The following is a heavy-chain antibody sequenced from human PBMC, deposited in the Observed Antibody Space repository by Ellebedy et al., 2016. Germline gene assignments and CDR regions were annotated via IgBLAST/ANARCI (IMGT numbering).Heavy chain of an antibody. CDR2: IKEDGTLK. Sequence: GESLKISXAASGFTFSTYWMSWVRQAPGKGLEWLASIKEDGTLKHYVDSVKGRFLISRDNARSSGYLQMNSLRAEDTAVYYCAASFDYWGQGALVTVSS. J-gene: IGHJ4*02. V-gene: IGHV3-7*03. CDR3: AASFDY. CDR1: GFTFSTYW.